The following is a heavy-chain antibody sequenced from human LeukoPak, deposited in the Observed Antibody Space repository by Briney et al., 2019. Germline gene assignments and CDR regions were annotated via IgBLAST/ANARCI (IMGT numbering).Heavy chain of an antibody. D-gene: IGHD5-18*01. CDR1: GGSFSGYY. Sequence: SETLSLTCAVYGGSFSGYYWSWLRQPPGKGREWIGEINHSGSTNYNPYLKSRVTISVDTSKNQFSLKLSSVTAADTAVYYCARGRLRGYSYGPPAEYFQHWGQGTLVTVSS. CDR2: INHSGST. V-gene: IGHV4-34*01. J-gene: IGHJ1*01. CDR3: ARGRLRGYSYGPPAEYFQH.